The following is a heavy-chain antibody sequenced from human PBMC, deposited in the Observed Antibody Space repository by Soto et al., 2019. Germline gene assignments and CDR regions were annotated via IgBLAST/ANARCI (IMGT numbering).Heavy chain of an antibody. D-gene: IGHD3-22*01. CDR3: AKARADYYDSSGYPVDY. CDR1: GFTFSSYA. Sequence: EVQLLESGGGLVQPGGSLRLSCAASGFTFSSYAMSWVRQAPGKGLEWVSAISGSGGSTYYADSVKGRFTISRDNSKSTLYLQMSSLRAEDTAVHYCAKARADYYDSSGYPVDYWGQGTLVTVSS. CDR2: ISGSGGST. V-gene: IGHV3-23*01. J-gene: IGHJ4*02.